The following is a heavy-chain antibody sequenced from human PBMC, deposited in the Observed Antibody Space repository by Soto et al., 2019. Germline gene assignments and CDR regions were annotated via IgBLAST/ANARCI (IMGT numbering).Heavy chain of an antibody. CDR1: GFTFSNYG. CDR2: TSYDGSKK. D-gene: IGHD3-10*01. J-gene: IGHJ6*02. V-gene: IGHV3-30*18. CDR3: AKDIALVRGVIIDVDV. Sequence: QVQLVESGGGVVQPGRSLRLSCAASGFTFSNYGIHWVRQAPGKGLEWVSVTSYDGSKKYYADSVKGRFTISRDNSKNTVFLQMNSLRPEDTGVYYCAKDIALVRGVIIDVDVWGQGTTVTVSS.